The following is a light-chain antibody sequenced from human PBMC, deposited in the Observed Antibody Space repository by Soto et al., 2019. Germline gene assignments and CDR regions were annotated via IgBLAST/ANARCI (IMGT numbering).Light chain of an antibody. CDR1: SSDVGGFNY. J-gene: IGLJ1*01. CDR3: NSYTSSSTYV. V-gene: IGLV2-14*03. CDR2: DVT. Sequence: QSALTQPASVSGSPGQSITISCTGTSSDVGGFNYVSWYQQHPGKAPKLMIYDVTNRPSGVSYRFSGSKFGNTASLSISGLQAEDEAEYYCNSYTSSSTYVFGTGTKLTVL.